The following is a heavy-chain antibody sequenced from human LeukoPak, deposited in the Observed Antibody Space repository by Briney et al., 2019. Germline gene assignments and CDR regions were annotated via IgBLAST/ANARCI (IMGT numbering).Heavy chain of an antibody. D-gene: IGHD3-3*01. V-gene: IGHV3-66*01. CDR1: GFTFSSY. J-gene: IGHJ4*02. CDR3: ARYSDRGEWYPSY. CDR2: IYSGGST. Sequence: KPGGSLILSCAASGFTFSSYMNWVRQAPGKGLEWVSVIYSGGSTYYSDSVKGRFTISRDNSKNMVYLQMNSLRAEDTAVYYCARYSDRGEWYPSYWGQGTLVTVSS.